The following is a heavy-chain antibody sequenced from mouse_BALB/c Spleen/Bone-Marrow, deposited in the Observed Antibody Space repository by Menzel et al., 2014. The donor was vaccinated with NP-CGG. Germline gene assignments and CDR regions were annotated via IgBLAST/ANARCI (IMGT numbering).Heavy chain of an antibody. D-gene: IGHD2-14*01. J-gene: IGHJ3*01. Sequence: QVQLQQSGAELVMPGASVKMSCKASGYTFTDYWMHWVKQRPGQGLEWIGAIDTSDSYICYNQKFKGKATLTVDESSSTAYMQFSSLTSEDSAVYHCARSDYRYDPLANWGQGTLVTVSA. CDR2: IDTSDSYI. V-gene: IGHV1-69*01. CDR1: GYTFTDYW. CDR3: ARSDYRYDPLAN.